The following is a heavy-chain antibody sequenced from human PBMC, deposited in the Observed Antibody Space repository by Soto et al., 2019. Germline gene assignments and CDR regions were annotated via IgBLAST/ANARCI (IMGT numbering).Heavy chain of an antibody. D-gene: IGHD6-13*01. V-gene: IGHV1-69*02. CDR2: IIPILGIA. Sequence: QVQLVQSGAEVKKPGSSVKVSCKASGGTFSSYTISWVRQAPGQGLEWMGRIIPILGIANYAQKFQGRVTITADKATRTAYMELSSLRSEDTAVYYCASDDSSSWYHFDYWGQGTLVTVSS. CDR3: ASDDSSSWYHFDY. J-gene: IGHJ4*02. CDR1: GGTFSSYT.